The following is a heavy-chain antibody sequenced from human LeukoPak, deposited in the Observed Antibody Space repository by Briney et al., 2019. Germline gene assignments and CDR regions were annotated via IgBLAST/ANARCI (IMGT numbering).Heavy chain of an antibody. CDR3: ARALAAGGFYDN. CDR1: GYTFTTYG. J-gene: IGHJ4*02. V-gene: IGHV1-18*01. Sequence: ASVKVSCKASGYTFTTYGIGWVRQAPGQGLGWMGWISAYNGNTNYAQKLQVRVTMATDTSTSTAYMELRSLRSDDTAVYYCARALAAGGFYDNWGQGTLVTVSS. CDR2: ISAYNGNT. D-gene: IGHD6-13*01.